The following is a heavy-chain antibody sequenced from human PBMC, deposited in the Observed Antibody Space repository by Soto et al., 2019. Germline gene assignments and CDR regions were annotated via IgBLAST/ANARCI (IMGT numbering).Heavy chain of an antibody. CDR1: GGSIINYY. Sequence: SETLSLTCTVSGGSIINYYWSLIRQPPGKGLEWIVYVYHTGRTSYNPSLKSRVSISMDTSKNQFSLNLDSVTAADTAVYFCARDFAYFDSWGQGTLVTVSS. CDR3: ARDFAYFDS. V-gene: IGHV4-59*01. D-gene: IGHD3-3*01. J-gene: IGHJ4*02. CDR2: VYHTGRT.